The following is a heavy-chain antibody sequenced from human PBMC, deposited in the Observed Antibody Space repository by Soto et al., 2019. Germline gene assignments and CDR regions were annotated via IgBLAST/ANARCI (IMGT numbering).Heavy chain of an antibody. J-gene: IGHJ6*02. D-gene: IGHD5-18*01. CDR3: AKDAAMAPLDYYYYGMAV. Sequence: QVQLVESGGGVVQPGRSLRLSCAASGFTFSSYGMHWVRQAPGKGLEWVAVISYDGSNKYYADSVKGRFTISRDNSKNTLYLQVNSQRAVDTAMYYCAKDAAMAPLDYYYYGMAVWGQGTTVTVSS. CDR2: ISYDGSNK. CDR1: GFTFSSYG. V-gene: IGHV3-30*18.